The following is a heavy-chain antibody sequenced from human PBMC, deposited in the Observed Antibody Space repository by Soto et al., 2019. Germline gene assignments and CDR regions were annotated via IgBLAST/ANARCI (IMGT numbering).Heavy chain of an antibody. Sequence: QGQLVQSGAEVKKPGASVKVSCEASGYTFTSYAIHWVCQAPGQRLEWMGWINPGKETTRYSQRFQGRVTITSDTSANTVYMLLSSVTSEDTALYFCARDPEYGSGSLDVWGQGTMVIVSS. CDR3: ARDPEYGSGSLDV. D-gene: IGHD3-10*01. V-gene: IGHV1-3*01. CDR2: INPGKETT. J-gene: IGHJ3*01. CDR1: GYTFTSYA.